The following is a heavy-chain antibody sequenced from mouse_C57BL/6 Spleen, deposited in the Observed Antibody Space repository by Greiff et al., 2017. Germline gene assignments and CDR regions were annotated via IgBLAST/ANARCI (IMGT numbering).Heavy chain of an antibody. D-gene: IGHD1-1*01. Sequence: EVQLQQSGPELVKPGASVKISCKASGYTFTDYYMTWVKQSHGKSLEWIGDINSNNGGTSYNQTFKGKATLTVDKSSSTAYMELRSLTSEDSAVYYCARGNCYGSGAGFAYWGKGVLVTV. CDR2: INSNNGGT. V-gene: IGHV1-26*01. CDR3: ARGNCYGSGAGFAY. CDR1: GYTFTDYY. J-gene: IGHJ3*01.